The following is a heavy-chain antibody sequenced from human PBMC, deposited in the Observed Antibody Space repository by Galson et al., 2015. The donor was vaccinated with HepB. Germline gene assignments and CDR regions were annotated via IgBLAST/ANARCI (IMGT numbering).Heavy chain of an antibody. CDR2: ISTYNGNT. Sequence: SVKVSCKASGYTFPNYGISWVRQAPGQGLEWMGWISTYNGNTNYAQNFQGRVTMTIDTSTNTVYMELRSLRFDDSAMYYCAREWSAVGSGGPVHYWGQGTLVTVSS. J-gene: IGHJ4*02. CDR3: AREWSAVGSGGPVHY. V-gene: IGHV1-18*01. CDR1: GYTFPNYG. D-gene: IGHD3-10*01.